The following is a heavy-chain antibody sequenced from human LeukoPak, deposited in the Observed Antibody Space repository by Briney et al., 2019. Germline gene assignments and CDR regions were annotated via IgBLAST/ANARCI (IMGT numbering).Heavy chain of an antibody. CDR1: GFTFSSYA. Sequence: PGGSLRLSRAASGFTFSSYAMSWVRQAPGKGLEWVSAISGSDGTTYYADSLKGRFTISRDNYKKTVYLQMNRLRAEDTAVYYCAKRYSRSGFDYWGQGTLVTVSS. CDR2: ISGSDGTT. CDR3: AKRYSRSGFDY. V-gene: IGHV3-23*01. D-gene: IGHD6-13*01. J-gene: IGHJ4*02.